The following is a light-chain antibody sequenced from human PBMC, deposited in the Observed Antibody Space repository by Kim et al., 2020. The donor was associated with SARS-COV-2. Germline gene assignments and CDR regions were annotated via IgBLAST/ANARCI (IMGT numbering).Light chain of an antibody. CDR2: GRN. Sequence: ALGQTVKLTCQGDSLRSYYASWYQQKPGQAPILVIYGRNNRPSGIPDRFSGSSSVNTASLTITGAQAEDEADYYCNSRDSTGKRWVFGTGTKVTVL. J-gene: IGLJ1*01. CDR3: NSRDSTGKRWV. CDR1: SLRSYY. V-gene: IGLV3-19*01.